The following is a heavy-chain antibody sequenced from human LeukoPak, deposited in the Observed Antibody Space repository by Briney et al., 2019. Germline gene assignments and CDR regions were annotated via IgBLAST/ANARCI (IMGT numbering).Heavy chain of an antibody. CDR3: ARGITIFGVVRNWFDP. J-gene: IGHJ5*02. CDR1: GGSISSSGYY. CDR2: IYYSGST. Sequence: SETLSLTCTVSGGSISSSGYYWGWIRQPPGKGLEWIGSIYYSGSTYYNPSLKSRVTISVDTSKNQFSLKLSSVTAADTAVYYCARGITIFGVVRNWFDPWGQGTLVTVSS. V-gene: IGHV4-39*07. D-gene: IGHD3-3*01.